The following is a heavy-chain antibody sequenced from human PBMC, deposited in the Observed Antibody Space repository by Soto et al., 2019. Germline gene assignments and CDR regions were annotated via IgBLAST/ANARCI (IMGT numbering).Heavy chain of an antibody. CDR3: ARGRSYYYYGMDV. CDR1: GGSISSGGYY. CDR2: IYYSGST. J-gene: IGHJ6*02. Sequence: SETLSLTCTVSGGSISSGGYYWSWIRQHPGKGLEWIGYIYYSGSTYYNPSLKSRVTISVDTSKNQFSLKLSSVTAADTAVYYCARGRSYYYYGMDVWGQGTTVTVSS. V-gene: IGHV4-31*03. D-gene: IGHD3-10*01.